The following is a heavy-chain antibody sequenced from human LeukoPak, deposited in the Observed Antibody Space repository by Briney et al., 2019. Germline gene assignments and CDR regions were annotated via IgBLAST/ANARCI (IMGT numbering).Heavy chain of an antibody. D-gene: IGHD1-26*01. V-gene: IGHV4-38-2*02. CDR2: IYHSGNT. CDR3: ARDSVVGAHPYYYYMDV. Sequence: PSETLSLTCTVSGYSISSGFYWGWIRQPPGKGLEWIGNIYHSGNTYYNPSLKSRVTISVDTSKNQFSLKLSSVTAADTAVYYCARDSVVGAHPYYYYMDVWGKGTTVTVSS. CDR1: GYSISSGFY. J-gene: IGHJ6*03.